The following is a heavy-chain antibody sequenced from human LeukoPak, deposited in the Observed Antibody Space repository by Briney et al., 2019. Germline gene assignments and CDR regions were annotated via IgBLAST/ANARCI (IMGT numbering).Heavy chain of an antibody. CDR1: GFTFSSYS. CDR3: TTGWIQLWFIYRDY. Sequence: GGSLRLSCAASGFTFSSYSMNWVRQAPGKGLEWVSYISSSSSTIYYADSVKGRFTISRDNAKNSLYLQMNSLRDEDTAVYYCTTGWIQLWFIYRDYWGQGTLVTVSS. J-gene: IGHJ4*02. V-gene: IGHV3-48*02. D-gene: IGHD5-18*01. CDR2: ISSSSSTI.